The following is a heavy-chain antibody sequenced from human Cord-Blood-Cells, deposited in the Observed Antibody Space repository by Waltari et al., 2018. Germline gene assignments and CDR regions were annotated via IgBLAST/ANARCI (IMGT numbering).Heavy chain of an antibody. J-gene: IGHJ2*01. D-gene: IGHD1-26*01. V-gene: IGHV3-33*01. Sequence: QVQLVESGGGVVQRGRSLRLSCAASGFSFSRYGMPWVRQAPGKGLEWVAVIWYDGSNKYYADSVKGRFTISRDNSKNTLYLQMNSLRAEDTAVYYCARGGSGSYWYFDLWGRGTLVTVSS. CDR3: ARGGSGSYWYFDL. CDR2: IWYDGSNK. CDR1: GFSFSRYG.